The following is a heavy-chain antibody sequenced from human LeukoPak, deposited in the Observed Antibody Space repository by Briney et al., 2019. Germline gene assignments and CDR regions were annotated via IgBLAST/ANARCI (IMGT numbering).Heavy chain of an antibody. J-gene: IGHJ4*02. V-gene: IGHV4-59*01. CDR2: IYYSGST. CDR3: ARGLCSGGSCYWGGYFDY. Sequence: PSETLSLTCTVSGGSISSYYWNWIRQPPGKGLEWIGYIYYSGSTSYNPSLKSRVTISVDTSKNQFSLNLSSVTAADTAVYYCARGLCSGGSCYWGGYFDYWGQGTLATVSS. D-gene: IGHD2-15*01. CDR1: GGSISSYY.